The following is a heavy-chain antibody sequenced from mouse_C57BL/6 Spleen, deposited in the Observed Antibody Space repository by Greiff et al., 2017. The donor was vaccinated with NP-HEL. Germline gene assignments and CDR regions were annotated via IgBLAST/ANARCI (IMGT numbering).Heavy chain of an antibody. CDR3: ARFPIYYDYDWFAY. D-gene: IGHD2-4*01. V-gene: IGHV1-4*01. CDR2: INPSSGYT. J-gene: IGHJ3*01. CDR1: GYTFTSYT. Sequence: VQLQQSGAELARPGASVKMSCKASGYTFTSYTMHWVKQSPGQGLEWIGYINPSSGYTKYNQKFKDKATLTADKSSSTAYMQLSSLTSEDSAVYYCARFPIYYDYDWFAYWGQGTLVTVSA.